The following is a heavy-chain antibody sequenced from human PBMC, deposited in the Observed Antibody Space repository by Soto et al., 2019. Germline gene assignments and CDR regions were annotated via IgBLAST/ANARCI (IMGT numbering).Heavy chain of an antibody. D-gene: IGHD5-12*01. J-gene: IGHJ6*02. CDR3: ARDEGYSGYAEGTDV. V-gene: IGHV1-69*12. CDR2: IIPIYGSA. Sequence: QAQLVQSGAEVKKPGSSVKVSCKFSGGTFSRNAISWVRQAPGQGLEWMGGIIPIYGSANYAQNFQGRVTISADESTSTAYMELVNLRSDDTAVYYCARDEGYSGYAEGTDVWGQGTTVTVSS. CDR1: GGTFSRNA.